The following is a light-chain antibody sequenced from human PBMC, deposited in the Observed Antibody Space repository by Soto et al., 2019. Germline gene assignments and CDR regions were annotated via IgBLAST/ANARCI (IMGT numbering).Light chain of an antibody. CDR1: QSISNT. Sequence: EIVMTQFPATLSVSPGERATLSCRASQSISNTLAWYQQRPGQAPRLLIYGASTRATGIPARFSGSGSGIEFTLTISSLQSEDFALYYCQQYNDWPQTFGQGTKVELK. CDR3: QQYNDWPQT. J-gene: IGKJ1*01. CDR2: GAS. V-gene: IGKV3-15*01.